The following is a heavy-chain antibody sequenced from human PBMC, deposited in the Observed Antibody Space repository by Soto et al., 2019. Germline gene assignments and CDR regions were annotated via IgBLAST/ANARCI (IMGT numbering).Heavy chain of an antibody. Sequence: PGGSLRLSCVASGFTFSSNYMSWVRQAPGKGLEWVSVIYSGGSTYYADSVKGRFTISRDNSKNTLYLQMNSLRAEDTAVYYCARDRGLYYYGMDVWGQGTTVTVSS. V-gene: IGHV3-66*01. CDR1: GFTFSSNY. D-gene: IGHD3-10*01. CDR2: IYSGGST. CDR3: ARDRGLYYYGMDV. J-gene: IGHJ6*02.